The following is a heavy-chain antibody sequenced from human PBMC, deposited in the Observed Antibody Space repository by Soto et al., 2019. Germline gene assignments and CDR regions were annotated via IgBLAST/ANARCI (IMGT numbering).Heavy chain of an antibody. CDR2: ISSSGSTI. J-gene: IGHJ6*02. V-gene: IGHV3-11*01. Sequence: KTGGSLRLSCAASGFTFSGYYMSWIRQAPGKGLEWVSYISSSGSTIYYADSVKGRFTISRDNAKNSLYLQMNSLRAEDTAVYYCARSLLRANNDYSNLRWYGMDVWGQGTTVTVSS. D-gene: IGHD4-4*01. CDR3: ARSLLRANNDYSNLRWYGMDV. CDR1: GFTFSGYY.